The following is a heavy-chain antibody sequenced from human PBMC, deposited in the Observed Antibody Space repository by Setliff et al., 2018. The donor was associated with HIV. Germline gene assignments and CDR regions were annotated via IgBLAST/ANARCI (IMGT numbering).Heavy chain of an antibody. J-gene: IGHJ4*02. V-gene: IGHV1-46*01. Sequence: VASVKVSCKASGYTFTSYYIHWVRQAPGQGLEWMGIVIPSTGDTNYAQNFQGRVTMTRDTSTNTVYMDLSSLKSEDTAVYYCVREARGGYFDYWGQGTLVTV. CDR1: GYTFTSYY. D-gene: IGHD2-15*01. CDR2: VIPSTGDT. CDR3: VREARGGYFDY.